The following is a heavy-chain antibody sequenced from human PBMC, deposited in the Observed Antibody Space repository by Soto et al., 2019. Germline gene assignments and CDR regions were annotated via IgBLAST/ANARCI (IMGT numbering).Heavy chain of an antibody. CDR1: GYTFTRYG. CDR2: INAGNGNT. D-gene: IGHD3-3*01. V-gene: IGHV1-3*01. J-gene: IGHJ5*02. Sequence: GASGKVSWEASGYTFTRYGMHLGLQAPGQKLKWVGWINAGNGNTKYSQKFQGRVTITRDTSASTAYMGLSSLRSEDTAVYYCASFTIFGVAKGYNQFDTLAQGALVTVS. CDR3: ASFTIFGVAKGYNQFDT.